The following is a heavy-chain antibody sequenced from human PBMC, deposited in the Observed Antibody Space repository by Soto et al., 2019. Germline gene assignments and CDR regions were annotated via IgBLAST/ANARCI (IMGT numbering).Heavy chain of an antibody. D-gene: IGHD6-6*01. CDR3: AKDLVAWSNYYYYGMDV. CDR1: GFTFSHYG. Sequence: QVQLVESGGGVVQPGRSLRLSCAASGFTFSHYGMHWVRQAPGKGLEWVAIISYDGRNEYYADSVKGRFTISRDNSKNTLYLQMNSLRAEDTAVYYCAKDLVAWSNYYYYGMDVWGQGTTVIVSS. V-gene: IGHV3-30*18. CDR2: ISYDGRNE. J-gene: IGHJ6*02.